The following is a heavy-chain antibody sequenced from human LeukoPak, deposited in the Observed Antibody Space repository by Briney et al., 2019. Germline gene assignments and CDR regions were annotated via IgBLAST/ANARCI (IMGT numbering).Heavy chain of an antibody. V-gene: IGHV3-53*04. CDR2: IYSGGST. Sequence: GGSLRLSCAASEFTVSSNYMSWVRQAPGEGLEWVSVIYSGGSTYYADSVKGRFTISRHNSKNTLYLQMNSLRGEDTAVYYCATIGGDYVSFDNWGQGTLVTVTS. J-gene: IGHJ4*02. CDR3: ATIGGDYVSFDN. D-gene: IGHD4-17*01. CDR1: EFTVSSNY.